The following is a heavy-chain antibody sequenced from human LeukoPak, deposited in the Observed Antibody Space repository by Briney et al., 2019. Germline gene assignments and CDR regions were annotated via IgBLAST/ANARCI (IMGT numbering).Heavy chain of an antibody. CDR1: GFTVSSNY. D-gene: IGHD6-19*01. CDR3: ARDMWQGVAGFYYYYGMDV. V-gene: IGHV3-66*01. J-gene: IGHJ6*02. CDR2: IYSGGST. Sequence: PGGSLRLSCAASGFTVSSNYMSWVRQAPGKGLEWVSVIYSGGSTYYADSVKGRFTISRDNSKSTLYLQMNSLRAEDTAVYYCARDMWQGVAGFYYYYGMDVWGQGTTVTVSS.